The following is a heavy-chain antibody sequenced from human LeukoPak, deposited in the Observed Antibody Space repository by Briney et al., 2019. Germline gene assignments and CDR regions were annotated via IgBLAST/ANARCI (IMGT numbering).Heavy chain of an antibody. V-gene: IGHV4-34*01. CDR1: GGSFSGYY. J-gene: IGHJ5*02. D-gene: IGHD3-3*01. Sequence: SETLSLACAVYGGSFSGYYWSWVRQPPGKGLEWLGEINHSGSTNYNPSLKSRVTISVDTSNNQFSLKLRSVTAADTAVYYCARGRLHYDCWRGYYSPKWFALGGQGTLVTVSS. CDR2: INHSGST. CDR3: ARGRLHYDCWRGYYSPKWFAL.